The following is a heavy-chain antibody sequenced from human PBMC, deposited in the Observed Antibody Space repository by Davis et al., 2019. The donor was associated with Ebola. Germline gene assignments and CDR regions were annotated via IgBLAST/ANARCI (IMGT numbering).Heavy chain of an antibody. V-gene: IGHV3-30*03. CDR1: GFTFSSYG. J-gene: IGHJ6*02. D-gene: IGHD3-3*01. Sequence: GESLKISCAASGFTFSSYGMHWVRQAPGKGLEWVAVISYDGSNKYSADSVKGRFTISRDNAKNSLYLQMNSLRAEDTAVYYCARGGDFWRTARGYGMDVWGQGTTVTVSS. CDR3: ARGGDFWRTARGYGMDV. CDR2: ISYDGSNK.